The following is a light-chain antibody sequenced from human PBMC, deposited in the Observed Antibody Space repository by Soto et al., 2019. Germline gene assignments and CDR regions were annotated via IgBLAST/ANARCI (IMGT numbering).Light chain of an antibody. CDR2: DDS. Sequence: SYELTQPPSVSVAPGQTARITCGGNNIGGKSVHWYQQKPGQAPVLVVYDDSDRPSGIPERFSGSNSGNTATLTISSVEAGDEADYYCQVWDTSSDRSYVFGTGTKVTVL. J-gene: IGLJ1*01. CDR1: NIGGKS. CDR3: QVWDTSSDRSYV. V-gene: IGLV3-21*02.